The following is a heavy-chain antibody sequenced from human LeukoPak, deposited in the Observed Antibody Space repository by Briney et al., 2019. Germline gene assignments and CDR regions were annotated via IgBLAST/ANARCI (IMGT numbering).Heavy chain of an antibody. D-gene: IGHD2-2*02. CDR2: IYYSGST. CDR3: ARGQYQLLYS. V-gene: IGHV4-39*07. J-gene: IGHJ4*02. CDR1: GGSISSSSYY. Sequence: SETLSLTCTVSGGSISSSSYYWGWIRQPPGKGLEWIGSIYYSGSTYYNPSLKSRVSISVGTSKNQFSLKLSSVTAADTAVYYCARGQYQLLYSWGQGTLVTVSS.